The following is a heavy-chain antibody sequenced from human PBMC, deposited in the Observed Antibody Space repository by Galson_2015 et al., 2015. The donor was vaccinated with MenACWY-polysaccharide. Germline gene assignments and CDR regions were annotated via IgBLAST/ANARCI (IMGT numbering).Heavy chain of an antibody. J-gene: IGHJ6*02. Sequence: SVKVSCKASGYSFTDYYVHWVRQAPGHGLEWMGWIHPNSGGTMYAQNFQGRVTMSRDTSISTAYMELSSLRSDDSAVYYCARWIHDSSSSVLRGVDVWGQGTTVTVS. V-gene: IGHV1-2*02. CDR3: ARWIHDSSSSVLRGVDV. CDR2: IHPNSGGT. CDR1: GYSFTDYY. D-gene: IGHD6-6*01.